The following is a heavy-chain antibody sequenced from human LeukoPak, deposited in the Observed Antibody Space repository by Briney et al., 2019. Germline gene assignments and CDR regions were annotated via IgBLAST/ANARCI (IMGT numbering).Heavy chain of an antibody. V-gene: IGHV1-18*01. J-gene: IGHJ3*02. CDR3: ARAGWYELPRYAFDI. CDR1: GYTFTSYG. D-gene: IGHD6-19*01. CDR2: ISAYNGYT. Sequence: ASVKVSCKASGYTFTSYGISWVRQAPGQGLEWMGWISAYNGYTNYAQKLRGRVTITTDTSTSTAYMELRSLRSDDTAVYYCARAGWYELPRYAFDIWGQGTMVTVSS.